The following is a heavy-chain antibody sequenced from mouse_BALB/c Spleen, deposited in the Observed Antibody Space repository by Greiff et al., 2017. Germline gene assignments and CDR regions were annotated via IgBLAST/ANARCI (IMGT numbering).Heavy chain of an antibody. CDR2: ISSGGST. Sequence: EVMLVESGGGLVKPGGSLKLSCAASGFTFSSYAMSWVRQTPEKRLEWVASISSGGSTYYPDSVKGRFTISRDNARNILYLQMSSLRSEDTAMYYCARGGTASFAYWGQGTLVTVSA. CDR1: GFTFSSYA. CDR3: ARGGTASFAY. J-gene: IGHJ3*01. V-gene: IGHV5-6-5*01. D-gene: IGHD3-3*01.